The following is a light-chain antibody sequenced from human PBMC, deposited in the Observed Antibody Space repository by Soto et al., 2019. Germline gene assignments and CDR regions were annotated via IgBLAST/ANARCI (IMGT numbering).Light chain of an antibody. V-gene: IGKV3-15*01. CDR2: GAS. CDR1: QSVSSN. CDR3: QQYYNWPRT. J-gene: IGKJ1*01. Sequence: EIVMTQSPATLSVSPGERATLSCRASQSVSSNLAWYQQKPGQAPRLLIYGASTRATGIPARFSGSGSGTEFTLTISSLQSEDFGVYFCQQYYNWPRTFGQGTKVDIK.